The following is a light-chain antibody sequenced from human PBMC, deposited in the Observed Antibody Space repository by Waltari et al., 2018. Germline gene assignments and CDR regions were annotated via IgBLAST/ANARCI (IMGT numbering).Light chain of an antibody. J-gene: IGKJ1*01. V-gene: IGKV4-1*01. CDR1: QTISYSSNNKNY. CDR2: WAS. Sequence: DIVMTQSPDSLAVSLGASATINCKSSQTISYSSNNKNYLAWYQKKPGQPPRLLISWASSRESGVPDRFSGSGSGTDFTLTISSLQVEDVAIYYCQQYYSVPLTFGQGTKVGIK. CDR3: QQYYSVPLT.